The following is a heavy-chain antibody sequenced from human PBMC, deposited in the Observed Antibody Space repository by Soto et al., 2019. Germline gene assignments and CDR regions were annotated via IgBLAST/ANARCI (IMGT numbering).Heavy chain of an antibody. CDR1: GGSFKSGSYS. J-gene: IGHJ4*02. D-gene: IGHD3-3*01. V-gene: IGHV4-61*01. CDR2: VYHTGRT. Sequence: ASETLSLTCTVSGGSFKSGSYSWSWIRQPPGKGLEWIGYVYHTGRTSYNPSLKSRVSISMDTSKNQFSLNLDSVTAADTAVYFCASDFAYFDSWGQGTLVTVSS. CDR3: ASDFAYFDS.